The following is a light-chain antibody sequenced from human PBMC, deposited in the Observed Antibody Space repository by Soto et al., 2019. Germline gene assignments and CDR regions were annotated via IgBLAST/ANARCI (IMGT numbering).Light chain of an antibody. CDR2: LGS. J-gene: IGKJ4*01. CDR1: QSLLHTNGYNC. Sequence: DIVMTQTPLSLPVTPGEPASISCRSSQSLLHTNGYNCLDWYLQKPGQSPQLLISLGSDRASGVADRFSGTGSGTEFTLKISRVEAEDVGDYYCMQALQTPLTFGGGTQMAIK. V-gene: IGKV2-28*01. CDR3: MQALQTPLT.